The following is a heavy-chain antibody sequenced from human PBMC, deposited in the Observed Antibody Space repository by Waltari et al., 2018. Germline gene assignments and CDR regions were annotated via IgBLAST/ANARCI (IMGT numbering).Heavy chain of an antibody. V-gene: IGHV3-7*01. D-gene: IGHD3-16*01. Sequence: EVQLVESGGGLVQPGGSMRLSCVASGFTPRDNWMSWVRQAAGKGPEWVANIKQDGSEKYYVDSVKGRFTISRDNAKNSLYLQMSSLRAEDTAVYYCARDYAYGFDLWGQGTLVTVSS. CDR1: GFTPRDNW. CDR3: ARDYAYGFDL. J-gene: IGHJ3*01. CDR2: IKQDGSEK.